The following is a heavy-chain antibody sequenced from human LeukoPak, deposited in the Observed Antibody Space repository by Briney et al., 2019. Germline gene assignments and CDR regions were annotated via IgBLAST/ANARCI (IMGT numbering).Heavy chain of an antibody. J-gene: IGHJ4*02. CDR2: IYHSGST. V-gene: IGHV4-38-2*02. D-gene: IGHD1-26*01. Sequence: ETLSLTCTVSGYSISSGYYWGWIRQPPGKGLEWIGSIYHSGSTYYNPSLKSRVTISVDTSKNQFSLKLSSVTAADTAVYYCASLLGASLDYWGQGTLVTVSS. CDR1: GYSISSGYY. CDR3: ASLLGASLDY.